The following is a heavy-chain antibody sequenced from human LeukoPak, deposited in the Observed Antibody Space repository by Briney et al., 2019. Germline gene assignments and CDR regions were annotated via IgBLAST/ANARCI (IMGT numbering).Heavy chain of an antibody. V-gene: IGHV1-46*01. CDR2: INPSGGST. D-gene: IGHD3-3*01. Sequence: ASVKVSCKVSGYTLTELSMHWVRQAPGQGLEWMGIINPSGGSTSYAQKFQGRVTMTRDTSTSTVYMELSSLRSEDTAVYYCARDTRYDFWSGFSVIGYWGQGTLVTVSS. CDR3: ARDTRYDFWSGFSVIGY. J-gene: IGHJ4*02. CDR1: GYTLTELS.